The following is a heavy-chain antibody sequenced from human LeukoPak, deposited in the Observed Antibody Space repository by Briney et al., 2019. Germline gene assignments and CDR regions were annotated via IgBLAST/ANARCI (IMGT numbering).Heavy chain of an antibody. CDR2: IYHSGST. CDR3: ARYSGSYLSGDAFDI. V-gene: IGHV4-38-2*02. J-gene: IGHJ3*02. Sequence: SETLSLTCTVSGYSISSGYYRGWIRQPQGKGLGWIGTIYHSGSTFYNPSLKSRLTLSVDTSTNHSSLKLSSVTAADPAVYYCARYSGSYLSGDAFDIWGQGTMVTVSS. CDR1: GYSISSGYY. D-gene: IGHD1-26*01.